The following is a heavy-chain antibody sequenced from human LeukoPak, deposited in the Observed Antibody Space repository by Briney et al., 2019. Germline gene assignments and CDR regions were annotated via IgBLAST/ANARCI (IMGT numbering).Heavy chain of an antibody. CDR3: ARQATVTDAFDI. CDR2: INPNSGGT. V-gene: IGHV1-2*06. Sequence: ASVKVSRKASGYTFTGYYMHWVRQAPGQGLEWMGRINPNSGGTNYAQKFQGRVTMTRDTSISTAYMELSRLRSDDTAVYYCARQATVTDAFDIWGQGTMVTVSS. D-gene: IGHD4-17*01. CDR1: GYTFTGYY. J-gene: IGHJ3*02.